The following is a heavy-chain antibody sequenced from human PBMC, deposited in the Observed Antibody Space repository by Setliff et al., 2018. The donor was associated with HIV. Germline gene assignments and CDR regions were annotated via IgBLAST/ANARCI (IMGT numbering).Heavy chain of an antibody. Sequence: SETLSLTCNVSGGSISSGRYFWSWIRQPPGGGLKWIGYIYSTGNTYYNPSLKSRVSISLDTSENQFSLNLTSVTVADTAVYYCARGGRKDLTDNWGQGSLVTVSS. CDR3: ARGGRKDLTDN. V-gene: IGHV4-31*03. CDR1: GGSISSGRYF. CDR2: IYSTGNT. J-gene: IGHJ4*02. D-gene: IGHD2-21*02.